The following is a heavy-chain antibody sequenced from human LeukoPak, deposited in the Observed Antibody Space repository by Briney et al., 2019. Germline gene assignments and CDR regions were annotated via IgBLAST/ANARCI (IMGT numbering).Heavy chain of an antibody. CDR1: GGSISSYY. CDR3: AMSGGYGCALFAH. V-gene: IGHV4-59*08. CDR2: RDYNGNT. Sequence: PSETLSLTCSVSGGSISSYYWSWIRQPPGKGLEWIGYRDYNGNTNYNSSLKSRVTISVDTSKNQFSLKLTSVTAADTAVYYCAMSGGYGCALFAHWGQGTLVTVSS. J-gene: IGHJ4*02. D-gene: IGHD5-12*01.